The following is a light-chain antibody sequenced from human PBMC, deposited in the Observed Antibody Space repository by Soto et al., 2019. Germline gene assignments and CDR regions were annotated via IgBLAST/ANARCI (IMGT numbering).Light chain of an antibody. Sequence: DIQMTQSPSSLSVSVGDRVTITCRASQSIGGFLNWYQQKLGKAPKLLIYAASSLQSGVPSRFSGSASWTDFTLTISSLQPEDFATYYCQQANSFPLTFGGGTKVDNK. J-gene: IGKJ4*01. CDR1: QSIGGF. CDR2: AAS. V-gene: IGKV1-12*01. CDR3: QQANSFPLT.